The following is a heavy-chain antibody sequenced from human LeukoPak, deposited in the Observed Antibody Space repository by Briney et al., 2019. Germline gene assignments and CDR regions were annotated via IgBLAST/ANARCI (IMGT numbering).Heavy chain of an antibody. CDR1: GGSISSSSYY. V-gene: IGHV4-39*01. D-gene: IGHD3-16*01. CDR3: ASGYVWGSMGFDP. J-gene: IGHJ5*02. CDR2: IYYSGST. Sequence: PSETLSLTCTVSGGSISSSSYYWGWIRQPPGKGLEWIGGIYYSGSTYYNPSLKSRVTISVDTSKNQFSLKLSSVTAADTAVYYCASGYVWGSMGFDPWGQGTLVTVSS.